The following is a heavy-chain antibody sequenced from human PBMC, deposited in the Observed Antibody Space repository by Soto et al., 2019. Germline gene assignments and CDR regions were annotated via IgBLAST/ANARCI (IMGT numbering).Heavy chain of an antibody. V-gene: IGHV1-69*01. CDR3: ASSSQWELPFDY. D-gene: IGHD1-26*01. J-gene: IGHJ4*02. CDR1: GGTFSSYA. CDR2: ILPIFGTA. Sequence: QVQLVQSGAEVKKPGSSVKVSCKASGGTFSSYAISWVQQAPGQGLEWMGGILPIFGTANYAQKFQGRVTITADESTSTAYRELSSLRSEDTAVYYCASSSQWELPFDYWGQGTLVTVSS.